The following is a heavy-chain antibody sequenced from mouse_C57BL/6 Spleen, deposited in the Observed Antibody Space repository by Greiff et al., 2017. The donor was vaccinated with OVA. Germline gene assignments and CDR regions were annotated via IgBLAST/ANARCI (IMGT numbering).Heavy chain of an antibody. D-gene: IGHD2-13*01. CDR3: ARSDGVYCCYDAMDY. CDR1: GYTFTSYW. CDR2: IDPNSGGT. Sequence: QVQLKQPGAELVKPGASVKLSCKASGYTFTSYWMHWVKQRPGRGLEWIGMIDPNSGGTKYNEKFKSKATLTVDKPSSTAYMQLSSLTSEDSAVYYCARSDGVYCCYDAMDYWGQGTSVTVSS. J-gene: IGHJ4*01. V-gene: IGHV1-72*01.